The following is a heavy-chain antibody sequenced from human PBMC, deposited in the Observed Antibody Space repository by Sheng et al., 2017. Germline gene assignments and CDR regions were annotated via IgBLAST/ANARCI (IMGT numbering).Heavy chain of an antibody. CDR2: IIPIFGTA. J-gene: IGHJ4*02. CDR3: AREGTYYDFWSGYGAIPGYYFDY. V-gene: IGHV1-69*05. Sequence: QVQLVQSGAEVKKPGSSVKVSCKASGGTFSSYAISWVRQAPGQGLEWMGGIIPIFGTANYAQKFQGRVTITTDESTSTAYMELSSLRSEDTAVYYCAREGTYYDFWSGYGAIPGYYFDYWGQGTLVTVSS. D-gene: IGHD3-3*01. CDR1: GGTFSSYA.